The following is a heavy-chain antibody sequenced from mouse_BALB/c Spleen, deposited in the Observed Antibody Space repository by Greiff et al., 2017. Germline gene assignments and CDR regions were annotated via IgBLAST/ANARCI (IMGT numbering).Heavy chain of an antibody. CDR1: GYTFTNYW. J-gene: IGHJ4*01. Sequence: QVQLKQSGAELVRPGTSVKISCKASGYTFTNYWLGWVKQRPGHGLEWIGDIYPGGGYTNYNEKFKGKATLTADTSSSTAYMQLSSLTSEDSAVYFCARSPRLHYAMDYWGQGTSVTVSS. V-gene: IGHV1-63*02. D-gene: IGHD2-10*01. CDR2: IYPGGGYT. CDR3: ARSPRLHYAMDY.